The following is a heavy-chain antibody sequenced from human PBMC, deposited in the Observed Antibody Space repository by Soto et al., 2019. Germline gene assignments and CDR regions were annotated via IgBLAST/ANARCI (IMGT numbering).Heavy chain of an antibody. V-gene: IGHV1-24*01. CDR3: ATHPTIQLWFTLDY. Sequence: AAVKVSCKVSGSTLSELSFHWVRQAPGKGLEWMGGFDPEDGETIYAQKFQGRVTMTEDTSTDTAYMELSSLRSEDTAVYYCATHPTIQLWFTLDYWGQGPLVTVSS. CDR1: GSTLSELS. J-gene: IGHJ4*02. CDR2: FDPEDGET. D-gene: IGHD5-18*01.